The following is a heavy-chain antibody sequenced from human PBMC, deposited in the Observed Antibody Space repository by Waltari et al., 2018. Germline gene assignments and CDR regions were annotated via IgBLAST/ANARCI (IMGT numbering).Heavy chain of an antibody. CDR1: GVSIRSRSDY. V-gene: IGHV4-39*01. Sequence: QLQLQESGPGLVKPSETLSLTCTVSGVSIRSRSDYWGWIRQPPGKGLEWIANIYYTGNTYYNASLKSRVTISVDTSKNQFSLKMRSVTAADTAVYYCARLARYGDSGLDYWGQGTLVSVSS. CDR2: IYYTGNT. CDR3: ARLARYGDSGLDY. J-gene: IGHJ4*02. D-gene: IGHD4-17*01.